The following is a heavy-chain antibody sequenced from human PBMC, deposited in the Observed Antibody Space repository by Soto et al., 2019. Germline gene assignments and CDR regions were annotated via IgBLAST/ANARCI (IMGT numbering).Heavy chain of an antibody. Sequence: QVQLVESGGGVVQPGRSLRLSCAASGFTFSSYAMHWVRQAPGKGLEWVAVISYDGSNKYYADSVKGRFTISRDNSKNTLYLQMNSLRAEDTAVYYXARGXXITMIVVVHWGQGTLVTVSS. CDR2: ISYDGSNK. V-gene: IGHV3-30-3*01. CDR1: GFTFSSYA. J-gene: IGHJ4*02. D-gene: IGHD3-22*01. CDR3: ARGXXITMIVVVH.